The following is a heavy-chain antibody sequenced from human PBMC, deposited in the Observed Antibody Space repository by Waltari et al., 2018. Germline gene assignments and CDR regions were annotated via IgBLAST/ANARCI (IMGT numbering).Heavy chain of an antibody. J-gene: IGHJ5*02. CDR1: GGSITTDNYY. Sequence: QVQLQESGPGLVKPSQTLSLTCTVSGGSITTDNYYWNWIRQPAEKGLEWIGRIYNTGSTTYNPSLKSRVTISVDTSKNQFSLNLKSVTAADTAVYYCARVNTIFGVVFGFDPWGQGTLVTVSS. V-gene: IGHV4-61*02. CDR2: IYNTGST. CDR3: ARVNTIFGVVFGFDP. D-gene: IGHD3-3*01.